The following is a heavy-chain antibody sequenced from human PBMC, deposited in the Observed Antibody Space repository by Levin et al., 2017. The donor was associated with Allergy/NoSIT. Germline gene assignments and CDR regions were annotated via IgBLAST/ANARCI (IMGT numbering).Heavy chain of an antibody. J-gene: IGHJ2*01. V-gene: IGHV2-26*01. CDR2: IFSTDEK. D-gene: IGHD3-10*01. CDR1: GFSLSHARMG. Sequence: SGPTLVKPTETLTLTCTVSGFSLSHARMGVSWIRQPPGKALEWLAHIFSTDEKSYSTSLKSRLIISKDTSKSQVVLTMANMDPVDTATYYCARSLYYGSGSYYILGNWYFDLWGRGTLVTVSS. CDR3: ARSLYYGSGSYYILGNWYFDL.